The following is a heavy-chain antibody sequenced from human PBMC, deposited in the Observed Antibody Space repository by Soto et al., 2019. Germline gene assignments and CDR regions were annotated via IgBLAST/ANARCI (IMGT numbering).Heavy chain of an antibody. V-gene: IGHV3-23*01. CDR3: LKSGPEYNWNAPRAFDF. D-gene: IGHD1-1*01. CDR2: SSGSGGST. J-gene: IGHJ3*01. Sequence: KGLEWVSGSSGSGGSTYYSDSIRGRFTISRDNSKSTLYLQMNSLRAEDTAVYYFLKSGPEYNWNAPRAFDFLVNGTMVPVS.